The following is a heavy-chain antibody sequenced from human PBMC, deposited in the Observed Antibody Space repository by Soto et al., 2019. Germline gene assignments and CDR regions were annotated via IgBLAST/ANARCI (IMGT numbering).Heavy chain of an antibody. CDR3: ARQQSSSSGYYGMDV. Sequence: PGESLKISCKGSGYSFTSYWIGWVRQMPGKGLEWMGIIYPGDSDTRYSPSFQGQVTISADKSISTAYLQWSSLKASDTAMYYCARQQSSSSGYYGMDVWGQGTTVTVSS. V-gene: IGHV5-51*01. J-gene: IGHJ6*02. D-gene: IGHD6-6*01. CDR2: IYPGDSDT. CDR1: GYSFTSYW.